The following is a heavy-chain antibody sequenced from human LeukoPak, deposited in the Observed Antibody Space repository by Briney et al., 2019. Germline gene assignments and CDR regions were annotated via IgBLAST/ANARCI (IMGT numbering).Heavy chain of an antibody. Sequence: GGSLRLSCAASGFTVSSNYMSWVRQAPGKGLEWVSVIYSGGNTYYADSVKSRFTISSDKSKNTLYLQLNSLRAEDTAVYYCATTSGYLYGAFDIWGQGTMVTVSS. CDR2: IYSGGNT. CDR1: GFTVSSNY. D-gene: IGHD3-22*01. V-gene: IGHV3-66*01. J-gene: IGHJ3*02. CDR3: ATTSGYLYGAFDI.